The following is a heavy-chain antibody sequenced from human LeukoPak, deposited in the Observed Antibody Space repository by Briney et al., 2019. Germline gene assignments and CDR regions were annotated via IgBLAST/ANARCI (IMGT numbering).Heavy chain of an antibody. Sequence: SQTRSLTCTVAGASISPYNWNWVRQPPGKGREWVGYMYYSGSTNYNPSLKSRVNISVDTSKNQFSLQLRSVTAADTAVYSCARGNNYGDYVGWYWFDPWGQGTLVTVSS. CDR1: GASISPYN. CDR3: ARGNNYGDYVGWYWFDP. CDR2: MYYSGST. V-gene: IGHV4-59*01. J-gene: IGHJ5*02. D-gene: IGHD4-17*01.